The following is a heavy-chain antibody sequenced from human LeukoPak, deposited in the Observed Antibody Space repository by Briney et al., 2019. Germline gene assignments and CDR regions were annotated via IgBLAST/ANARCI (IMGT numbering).Heavy chain of an antibody. Sequence: GGSLRLSCAASGFTFSSYAMSWVRQAPGKGLEWVSAISGSGGSTYYADSVKGRFTISRDNSKNTLYLQMNSLRAEDTAVYYYAKDIGSAAVAGTPTGWFDPWGQGTLVTVSS. CDR3: AKDIGSAAVAGTPTGWFDP. CDR2: ISGSGGST. D-gene: IGHD6-19*01. J-gene: IGHJ5*02. CDR1: GFTFSSYA. V-gene: IGHV3-23*01.